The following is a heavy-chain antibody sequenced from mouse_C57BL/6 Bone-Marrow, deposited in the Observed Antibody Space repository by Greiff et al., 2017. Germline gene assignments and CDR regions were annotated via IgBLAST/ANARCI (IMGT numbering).Heavy chain of an antibody. J-gene: IGHJ1*03. Sequence: VQLQQPGAELVKPGASVKLSCKASGYTFTSYWMHWVKQRPGRGLEWIGRIDPNSGGTKYNEKFKSKATLTVDKPSSTAYMQLSSLTSEDSAVYYCARDATTVVATPFIDVWGTGTTVTVSS. D-gene: IGHD1-1*01. CDR2: IDPNSGGT. CDR3: ARDATTVVATPFIDV. CDR1: GYTFTSYW. V-gene: IGHV1-72*01.